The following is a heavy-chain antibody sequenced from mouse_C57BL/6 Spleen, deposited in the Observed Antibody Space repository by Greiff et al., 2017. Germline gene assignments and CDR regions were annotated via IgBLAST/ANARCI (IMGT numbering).Heavy chain of an antibody. CDR2: IYPGSGST. CDR1: GYTFTSYW. V-gene: IGHV1-55*01. J-gene: IGHJ4*01. Sequence: QVQLQQPGAELVKPGASVKMSCKASGYTFTSYWITWVKQRPGQGLAWIGDIYPGSGSTNYNEKFKSKATLTVDTSSSTAYMQLSSLTSEDSAVYYCASHYDYDGGYAMDYWGQGTSVTVSS. D-gene: IGHD2-4*01. CDR3: ASHYDYDGGYAMDY.